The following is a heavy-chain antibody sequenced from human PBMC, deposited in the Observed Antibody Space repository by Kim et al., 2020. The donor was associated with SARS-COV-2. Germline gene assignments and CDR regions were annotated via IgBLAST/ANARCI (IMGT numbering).Heavy chain of an antibody. Sequence: GESLKISCKGSGYSFTSYWIGWVCQMPGKGLEWMGIIYPGDSDTRYSPSFQGQVTISADKSISTAYLQWSSLKASDTAMYYCARRSSYSSGWYVGYYYYGMDVWGQGTTVTVSS. CDR3: ARRSSYSSGWYVGYYYYGMDV. V-gene: IGHV5-51*01. J-gene: IGHJ6*02. CDR1: GYSFTSYW. CDR2: IYPGDSDT. D-gene: IGHD6-19*01.